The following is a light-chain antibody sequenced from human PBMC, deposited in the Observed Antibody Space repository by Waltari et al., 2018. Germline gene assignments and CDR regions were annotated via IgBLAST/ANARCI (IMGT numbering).Light chain of an antibody. J-gene: IGKJ1*01. CDR1: QSVGRT. CDR3: QHYVRLPAT. CDR2: GTS. Sequence: DIVLTQSPGTLYLSPGEITTLFCRASQSVGRTLAWYQQKPGQAPRLPIYGTSSRATDIPDRFSGSGSGTDFSLTINRLEPEDFAVYYCQHYVRLPATFGQGTKVEIK. V-gene: IGKV3-20*01.